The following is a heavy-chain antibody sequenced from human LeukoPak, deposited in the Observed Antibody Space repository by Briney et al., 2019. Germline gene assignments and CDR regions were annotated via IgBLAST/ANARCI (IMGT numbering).Heavy chain of an antibody. J-gene: IGHJ3*02. Sequence: GGSLRLSCAASGFTFSSYAMSWVRQAPGKGLEWVSGISGSGTSTYYADSVKGRFTVSRDNSKNTLYLQMHSLRAEDTGIYYCAKVGAAAWGTAFDIWGQGTLVTVSS. V-gene: IGHV3-23*01. CDR3: AKVGAAAWGTAFDI. CDR1: GFTFSSYA. D-gene: IGHD6-13*01. CDR2: ISGSGTST.